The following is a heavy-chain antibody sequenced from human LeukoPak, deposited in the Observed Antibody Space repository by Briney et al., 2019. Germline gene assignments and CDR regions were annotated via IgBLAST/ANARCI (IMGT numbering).Heavy chain of an antibody. CDR3: ARVGTYYYDSSGYPADAFDI. Sequence: GGSLRLSCAASGFTFSSYAMHRVRQAPGKGLEWVAVISYDGSNKYYADSVKGRFTISRDNSKNTLYLQMNSLRAEDTAVYYCARVGTYYYDSSGYPADAFDIWGQGTMVTVSS. CDR2: ISYDGSNK. V-gene: IGHV3-30-3*01. CDR1: GFTFSSYA. D-gene: IGHD3-22*01. J-gene: IGHJ3*02.